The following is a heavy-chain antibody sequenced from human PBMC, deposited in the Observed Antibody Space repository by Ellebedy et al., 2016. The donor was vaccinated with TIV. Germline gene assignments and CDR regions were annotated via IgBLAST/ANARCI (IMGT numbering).Heavy chain of an antibody. CDR2: IKQDGSEK. CDR3: ARGRSFN. D-gene: IGHD3-10*01. J-gene: IGHJ4*02. V-gene: IGHV3-7*03. CDR1: GFTFSSNW. Sequence: GESLKISCAASGFTFSSNWMSCVRQTRGKGLEWVAYIKQDGSEKYYVYSVKGRFTISRDNAKNSLYLQMNSLRDEDTAVYYCARGRSFNWGQGTLVTVSS.